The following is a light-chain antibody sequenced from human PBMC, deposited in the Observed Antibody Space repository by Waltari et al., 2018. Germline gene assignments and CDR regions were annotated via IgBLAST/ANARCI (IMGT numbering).Light chain of an antibody. J-gene: IGKJ1*01. CDR3: HQYGNSART. Sequence: VLTQSPGTLSLSPGERATLSCRASQRVANSYLAWYQQRPGQAPRLLIYAASSRATGIPDRFSGSVSGTDFTLTISRLEPEDSAVYYCHQYGNSARTLGQGTKVEIK. CDR1: QRVANSY. V-gene: IGKV3-20*01. CDR2: AAS.